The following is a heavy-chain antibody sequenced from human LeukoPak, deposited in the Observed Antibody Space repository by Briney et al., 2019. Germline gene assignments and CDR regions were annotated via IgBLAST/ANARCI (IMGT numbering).Heavy chain of an antibody. CDR1: GGSISSSSYY. CDR3: ARDRYSYGNHFDY. J-gene: IGHJ4*02. Sequence: SETLSLTCTVSGGSISSSSYYWGWIRQPPGKGLEWIGSIYYSGSTYYNPSLKGRVTISVDTSKNQFSLKLSSVTAADTAVYYCARDRYSYGNHFDYWGQGTLVTVSS. CDR2: IYYSGST. D-gene: IGHD5-18*01. V-gene: IGHV4-39*07.